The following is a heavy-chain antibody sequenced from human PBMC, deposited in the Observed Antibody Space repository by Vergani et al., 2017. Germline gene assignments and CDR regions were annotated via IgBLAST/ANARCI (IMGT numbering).Heavy chain of an antibody. CDR2: ISGSGGST. V-gene: IGHV3-23*01. Sequence: EVQLLESGGGLVQPGGSLRLSCAASGFTFSSYAMSWVRQAPGKGLEWVSAISGSGGSTYYADSVKGRLTISRDNSKNTLYLQMNSLRAEDTAVYYCATIVPIAVATDYWGQGTLVTVSS. CDR3: ATIVPIAVATDY. D-gene: IGHD6-19*01. CDR1: GFTFSSYA. J-gene: IGHJ4*02.